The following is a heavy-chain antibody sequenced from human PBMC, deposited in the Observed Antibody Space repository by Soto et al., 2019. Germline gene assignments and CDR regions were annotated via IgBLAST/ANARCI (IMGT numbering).Heavy chain of an antibody. V-gene: IGHV3-11*01. CDR3: ASGTNGAFFVY. CDR1: XXXXSDYY. J-gene: IGHJ4*02. Sequence: QVQLVESGGGLVKPGGSLRLSXAASXXXXSDYYMSWIRQAPGKGLEWVSYISSRSSTIFYADSVKGRFTISRDNVKNSLYLQMNSLRAEDTAVYYCASGTNGAFFVYWGQGILVTVSS. D-gene: IGHD2-8*01. CDR2: ISSRSSTI.